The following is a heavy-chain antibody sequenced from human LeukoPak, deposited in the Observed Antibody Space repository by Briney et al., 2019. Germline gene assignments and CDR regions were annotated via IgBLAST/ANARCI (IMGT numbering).Heavy chain of an antibody. CDR2: IYYSGST. Sequence: SETLSLTCTVSGGSISSYYWSWIRQPPGKGLEWIGYIYYSGSTNYNPSLKSRVTISVDTSKNQFSLKLSPVTAADTAVYYCARNLAAKGWFDPWGQGTLVAVSS. J-gene: IGHJ5*02. CDR1: GGSISSYY. D-gene: IGHD6-25*01. CDR3: ARNLAAKGWFDP. V-gene: IGHV4-59*01.